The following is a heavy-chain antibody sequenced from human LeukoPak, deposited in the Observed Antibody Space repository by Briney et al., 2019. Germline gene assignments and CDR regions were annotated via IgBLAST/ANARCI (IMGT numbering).Heavy chain of an antibody. Sequence: GGSLRLSCAASGFTVSSNYMSWVRQAPGKGLEWVSVIYSGGRTDYADSVKGRFTISRDNSKNTLYFQMSSLRAEDTAVYYCAKGSYYDILTGYYIDYWGQGTLVTVSS. V-gene: IGHV3-66*01. CDR2: IYSGGRT. D-gene: IGHD3-9*01. J-gene: IGHJ4*02. CDR1: GFTVSSNY. CDR3: AKGSYYDILTGYYIDY.